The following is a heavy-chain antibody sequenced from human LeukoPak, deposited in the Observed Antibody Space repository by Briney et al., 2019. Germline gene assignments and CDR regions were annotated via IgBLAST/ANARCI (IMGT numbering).Heavy chain of an antibody. CDR1: GLTFSSHW. CDR2: IKQDGRWR. Sequence: GGSLRLSCAASGLTFSSHWMSWVRQGRGRGLERVANIKQDGRWRSCVDSVKGRFTISRDNAKNSLYLQMNSLRAEDAAVYYCARDLAGGYNWNDIPAFDIWGQGTMVTVSS. J-gene: IGHJ3*02. D-gene: IGHD1-1*01. CDR3: ARDLAGGYNWNDIPAFDI. V-gene: IGHV3-7*03.